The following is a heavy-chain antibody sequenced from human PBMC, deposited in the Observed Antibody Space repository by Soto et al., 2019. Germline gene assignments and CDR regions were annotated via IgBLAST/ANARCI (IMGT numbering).Heavy chain of an antibody. J-gene: IGHJ4*02. Sequence: QVQLVESGGGVVQPGRSLRLSCAASGFTFSSYAMHWVRQAPGKGLEWVAVISYDGSNKYYADSEKGRFTISRDNSKNTLYLQMNSLRAEDTAVYYCASTGSSGYYYNFDYWGQGTLVTVSS. D-gene: IGHD3-22*01. CDR3: ASTGSSGYYYNFDY. CDR1: GFTFSSYA. V-gene: IGHV3-30-3*01. CDR2: ISYDGSNK.